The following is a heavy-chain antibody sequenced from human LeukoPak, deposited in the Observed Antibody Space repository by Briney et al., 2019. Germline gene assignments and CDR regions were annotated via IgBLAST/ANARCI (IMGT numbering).Heavy chain of an antibody. CDR2: INPNSGGT. CDR1: GYTFTGYY. Sequence: GASVKVSCKASGYTFTGYYMHWVRQAPGQGLEWMGWINPNSGGTNYAQKFQGRVTMTRDTSISTAYMELSRLRSDDTAVYYCAREHRYYDILTGYSGESATYNWFDPWGQGTLVTVSS. D-gene: IGHD3-9*01. J-gene: IGHJ5*02. CDR3: AREHRYYDILTGYSGESATYNWFDP. V-gene: IGHV1-2*02.